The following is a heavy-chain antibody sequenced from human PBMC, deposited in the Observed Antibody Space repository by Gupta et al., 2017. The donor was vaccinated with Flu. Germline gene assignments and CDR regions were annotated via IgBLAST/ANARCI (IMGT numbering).Heavy chain of an antibody. CDR1: GGSFRNYF. D-gene: IGHD1-26*01. V-gene: IGHV4-34*01. Sequence: VQLQQWGAGLLKPSETLSLTCVVYGGSFRNYFWSWIRQSPGKGLEWIGEIRQSGRANYNPSLESRVTISIDTSKNQFSLKLTSLTAADTAGYYCAGGSSFAWEVLWKWGQGTPVTGSS. CDR3: AGGSSFAWEVLWK. CDR2: IRQSGRA. J-gene: IGHJ4*02.